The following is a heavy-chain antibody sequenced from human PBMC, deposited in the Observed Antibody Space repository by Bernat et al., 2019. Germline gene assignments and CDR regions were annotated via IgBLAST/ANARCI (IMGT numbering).Heavy chain of an antibody. CDR2: ISGSGDST. V-gene: IGHV3-23*01. D-gene: IGHD4-17*01. CDR3: AKVGPPTGTTGGNY. Sequence: EVQLLESGGGLIQPGGSLRLSCAASGFTFSSYAMSWVRQAPGKGLEWVSSISGSGDSTYYVDSVKGRFTISRDNSKNTLHLQMNSLRGEDTAVYYCAKVGPPTGTTGGNYWGQGTLVTVSS. CDR1: GFTFSSYA. J-gene: IGHJ4*02.